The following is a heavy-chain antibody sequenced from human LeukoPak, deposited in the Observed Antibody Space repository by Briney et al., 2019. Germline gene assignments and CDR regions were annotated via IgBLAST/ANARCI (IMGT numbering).Heavy chain of an antibody. CDR2: IIPIFGTA. CDR1: GGTFISYA. CDR3: ARDGPRVGATSAYAFDI. Sequence: SVKVSCKASGGTFISYAISWVRQAPGQGLEWMGGIIPIFGTANYAQKFQGRVTITADESTSTAYMELSSLRSEDTAVYYCARDGPRVGATSAYAFDIWGQGTVVTVSS. D-gene: IGHD1-26*01. V-gene: IGHV1-69*01. J-gene: IGHJ3*02.